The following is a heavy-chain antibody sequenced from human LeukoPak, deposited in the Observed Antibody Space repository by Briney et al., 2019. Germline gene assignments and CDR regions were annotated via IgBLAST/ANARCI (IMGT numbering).Heavy chain of an antibody. V-gene: IGHV4-61*02. D-gene: IGHD6-19*01. J-gene: IGHJ4*02. CDR1: GGSISSGNYY. CDR2: IYTSGST. Sequence: PSQTLSLTCTVSGGSISSGNYYWSWIRQPAGKGLEWIGRIYTSGSTNYNPSLKSRVIISVDTSMNQFSLKLSSVTAADTAVYYCARGPMYTSGWYVYWGQGTLVTVSS. CDR3: ARGPMYTSGWYVY.